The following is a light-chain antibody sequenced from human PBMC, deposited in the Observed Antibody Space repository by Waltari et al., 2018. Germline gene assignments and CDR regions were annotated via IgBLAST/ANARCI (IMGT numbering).Light chain of an antibody. Sequence: QSALTQPRSVSGSPGQSVAISCTATTSDVGGYNYVSWYHHHPGKAPKRIIYDVNKRPSGVPDRFSGSKSGNTASLPISGLHSEDEADYYCFSYTAPYVVFGGGTKVTVL. J-gene: IGLJ2*01. CDR2: DVN. CDR3: FSYTAPYVV. CDR1: TSDVGGYNY. V-gene: IGLV2-11*01.